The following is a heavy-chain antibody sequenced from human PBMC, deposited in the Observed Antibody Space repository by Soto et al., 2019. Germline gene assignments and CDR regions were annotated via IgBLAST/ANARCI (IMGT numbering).Heavy chain of an antibody. CDR2: IKQDGSEK. J-gene: IGHJ6*02. V-gene: IGHV3-7*05. D-gene: IGHD3-10*01. CDR1: GFTFSSYW. CDR3: ARVLGGLWFGELLDHYYYGMDV. Sequence: SLRVSCAASGFTFSSYWMSWVRQSPGKGLEWVANIKQDGSEKYYVDSVKGRFTISRDNAKNSLYLQMNSLRAEDTAVYYCARVLGGLWFGELLDHYYYGMDVWGQGTTVTVSS.